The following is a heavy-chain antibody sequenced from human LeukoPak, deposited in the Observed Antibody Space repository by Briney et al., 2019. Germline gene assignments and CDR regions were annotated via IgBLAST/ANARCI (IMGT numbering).Heavy chain of an antibody. V-gene: IGHV3-48*01. J-gene: IGHJ5*02. CDR2: ISSSGSTI. CDR1: GGTFSSYS. D-gene: IGHD3-9*01. CDR3: ARALRYFDWLSTSPEYNWFDP. Sequence: SCKASGGTFSSYSMNWVRQAPGKGLEWVSYISSSGSTIYYADSVKGRFTISRDNAKNSLYLQMNSLRAEDTAVYYCARALRYFDWLSTSPEYNWFDPWGQGTLVTVSS.